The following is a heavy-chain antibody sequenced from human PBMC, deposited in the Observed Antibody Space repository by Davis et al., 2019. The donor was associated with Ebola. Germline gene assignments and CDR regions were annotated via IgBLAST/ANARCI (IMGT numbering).Heavy chain of an antibody. CDR1: GFTFSGYS. V-gene: IGHV3-73*01. D-gene: IGHD6-13*01. Sequence: GESLKISCAASGFTFSGYSMRCVRQAPGKVLEWVGRIRSKANSYATAYAASVKGRFTISRDDSKNTAYLQMNSLKTEDTAVYYCTISRIAAAGTDDYWGQGTTVTVSS. J-gene: IGHJ4*03. CDR2: IRSKANSYAT. CDR3: TISRIAAAGTDDY.